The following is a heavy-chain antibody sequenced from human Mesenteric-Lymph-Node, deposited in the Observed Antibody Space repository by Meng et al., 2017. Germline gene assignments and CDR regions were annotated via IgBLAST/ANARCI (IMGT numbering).Heavy chain of an antibody. D-gene: IGHD6-6*01. V-gene: IGHV3-21*01. Sequence: GESLKISCAASGFTFSSYSMNWVRQAPGKGLEWVSSISSSSSYIYYADSVKGRFIISRDNAKNTLYLQMYSLRAEDTAVYYRARVKAFSSSCFDSWGQGTLVTVSS. CDR3: ARVKAFSSSCFDS. CDR2: ISSSSSYI. J-gene: IGHJ4*02. CDR1: GFTFSSYS.